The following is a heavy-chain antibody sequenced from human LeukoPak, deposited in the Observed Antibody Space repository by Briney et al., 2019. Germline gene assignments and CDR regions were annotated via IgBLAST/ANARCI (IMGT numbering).Heavy chain of an antibody. CDR2: IIPILGIA. Sequence: ASVKVSCEASGGTFSSYAISWVRQAPGQGLEWMGRIIPILGIANYAQKFQGRVTITADKSTSTAYMELSSLRSEDTAVYYCARVSDRYDDDQNVDYWGQGTLVTVSS. D-gene: IGHD3-16*01. CDR1: GGTFSSYA. J-gene: IGHJ4*02. CDR3: ARVSDRYDDDQNVDY. V-gene: IGHV1-69*04.